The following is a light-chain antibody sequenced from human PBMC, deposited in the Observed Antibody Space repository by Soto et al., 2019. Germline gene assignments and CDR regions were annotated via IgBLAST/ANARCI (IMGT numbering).Light chain of an antibody. J-gene: IGKJ1*01. V-gene: IGKV1-5*03. CDR2: KAS. CDR3: QQYYRYPWT. CDR1: QSISSW. Sequence: DIQMTQSPSTLSASVGDRVTITCRASQSISSWFAWYQQKPGKAPKLLIYKASSLEGGVPSRFSGSGSGTEFTLTINSLQPDDFAAYYCQQYYRYPWTFGQGTKVEIK.